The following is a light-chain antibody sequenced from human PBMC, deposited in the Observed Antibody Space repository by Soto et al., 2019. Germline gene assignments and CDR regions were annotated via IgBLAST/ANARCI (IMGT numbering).Light chain of an antibody. Sequence: ENVLTQSPGTLSLSPGERATLSCRASQSVSKNYLAWYQQKPGQAPRLLIYGASSRATGIPDRFSGSGSGTDFTIPISRLEPEDFAVYYCQQYDGSSTFVQGTKVEIK. CDR3: QQYDGSST. CDR2: GAS. CDR1: QSVSKNY. V-gene: IGKV3-20*01. J-gene: IGKJ1*01.